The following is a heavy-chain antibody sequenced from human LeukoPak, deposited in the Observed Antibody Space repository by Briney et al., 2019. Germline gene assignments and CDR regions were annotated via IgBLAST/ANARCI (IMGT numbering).Heavy chain of an antibody. V-gene: IGHV3-7*01. CDR2: IKQDGSEK. CDR3: ARHLSGVTGYTYGRGIDY. D-gene: IGHD5-18*01. Sequence: GGSLRLSCAASGFTFRSFWMTWVRQAPGKGLEWVANIKQDGSEKHYVDSVRGRFTISRDNTKNSLFLQLNSLRAEDTAVYYCARHLSGVTGYTYGRGIDYWGQGTLVTVSS. CDR1: GFTFRSFW. J-gene: IGHJ4*02.